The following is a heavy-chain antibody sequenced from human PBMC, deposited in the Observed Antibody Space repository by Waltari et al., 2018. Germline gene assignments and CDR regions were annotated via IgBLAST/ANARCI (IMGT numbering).Heavy chain of an antibody. CDR2: INHSGST. Sequence: QVQLQESGPGLVKPSETLSLTCSVSGGSISSYFWSWIRQPPGKGLEWIGEINHSGSTNYNPSLKSRVTISVDTSKNQFSLKLSSVTAADTAVYYCARWGRPGYSSGWHYYYGMDVWGQGTTVTVSS. V-gene: IGHV4-59*12. D-gene: IGHD6-19*01. CDR3: ARWGRPGYSSGWHYYYGMDV. J-gene: IGHJ6*02. CDR1: GGSISSYF.